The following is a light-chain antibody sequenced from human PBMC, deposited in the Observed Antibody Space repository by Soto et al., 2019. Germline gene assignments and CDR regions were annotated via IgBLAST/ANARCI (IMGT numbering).Light chain of an antibody. CDR3: QQSYSTLT. V-gene: IGKV1-39*01. CDR1: QDIRNY. CDR2: AAS. Sequence: DIQMTQSPSSLSASVGDRVTITCQASQDIRNYLNWYQQKPGKAPKLLIYAASSLQSGVPSRFSGSGSGTDFTLTISSLQPEDFATYYCQQSYSTLTFGGGTKVDI. J-gene: IGKJ4*01.